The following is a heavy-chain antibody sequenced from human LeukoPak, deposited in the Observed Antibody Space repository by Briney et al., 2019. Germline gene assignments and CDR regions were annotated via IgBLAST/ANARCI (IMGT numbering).Heavy chain of an antibody. D-gene: IGHD3-9*01. CDR3: AARIGGILTGYGY. CDR1: GFTFSNAW. Sequence: GGSLRLSCAASGFTFSNAWMNWVRQAPGKGLEWVGRIKSKTDGGTTDYAAPVKGRFTISRDDSKNTLYLQMNSLRAEDTAVYYCAARIGGILTGYGYWGQGTLVTVST. J-gene: IGHJ4*02. CDR2: IKSKTDGGTT. V-gene: IGHV3-15*07.